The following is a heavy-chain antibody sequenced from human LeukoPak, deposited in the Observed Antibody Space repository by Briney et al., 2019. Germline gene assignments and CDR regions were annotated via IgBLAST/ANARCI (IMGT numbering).Heavy chain of an antibody. Sequence: GGSLRLSCAASGFTFSSYEMNWVRQAPGKGLEWVSYISSSGSTIYYADSVKGRFTISRDNAENSLYLQMNSLRAEDTAVYYCARGSYPSGWFDPWGQGTLVTVSS. CDR2: ISSSGSTI. J-gene: IGHJ5*02. V-gene: IGHV3-48*03. D-gene: IGHD3-10*01. CDR3: ARGSYPSGWFDP. CDR1: GFTFSSYE.